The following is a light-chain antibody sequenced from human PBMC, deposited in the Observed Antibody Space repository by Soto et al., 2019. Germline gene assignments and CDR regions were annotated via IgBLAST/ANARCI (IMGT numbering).Light chain of an antibody. J-gene: IGKJ1*01. Sequence: DIQMTQSPSTLSASVGDRLSITCRASQSISGSLAWYQQKPGKAPKLLIYEASNLKSGVPSRFSGSGSGTEDTLTISSLQPDDVASDYCQQYNGYWTFGQGTKVEIK. V-gene: IGKV1-5*03. CDR1: QSISGS. CDR2: EAS. CDR3: QQYNGYWT.